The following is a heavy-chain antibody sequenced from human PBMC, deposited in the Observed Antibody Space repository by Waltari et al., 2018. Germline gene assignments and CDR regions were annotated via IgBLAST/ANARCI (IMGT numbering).Heavy chain of an antibody. J-gene: IGHJ3*02. CDR2: IYHSGST. D-gene: IGHD3-16*01. V-gene: IGHV4-38-2*01. Sequence: QVQLQESGPGLVKPSETLSLTCAVSGYSISSGYYWGWIRQPPGKGLEWIGSIYHSGSTYYNPSLKSRVTISVDTSKNQFSLKLSSVTAADTAVYYCARPKIKGAHDAFDIWGQGTMVTVSS. CDR1: GYSISSGYY. CDR3: ARPKIKGAHDAFDI.